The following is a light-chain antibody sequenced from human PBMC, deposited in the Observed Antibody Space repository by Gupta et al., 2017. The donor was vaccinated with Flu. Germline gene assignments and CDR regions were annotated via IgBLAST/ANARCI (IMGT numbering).Light chain of an antibody. CDR2: WAS. CDR1: QTDLYSSNNKNY. J-gene: IGKJ3*01. CDR3: QQYDSTPS. V-gene: IGKV4-1*01. Sequence: IVLTHSPDSLAVSLGERDTINCKSSQTDLYSSNNKNYLAWYQQKPGQPPKLLIYWASTRESGVPDRFSGSGSGTDFTLTISSLQAEDLAVYYCQQYDSTPSFGPGTKVEIK.